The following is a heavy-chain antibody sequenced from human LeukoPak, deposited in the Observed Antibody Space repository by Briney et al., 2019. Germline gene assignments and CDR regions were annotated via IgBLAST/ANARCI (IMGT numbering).Heavy chain of an antibody. CDR2: INPNTGGT. CDR1: GYPFTDYY. D-gene: IGHD6-25*01. J-gene: IGHJ3*02. Sequence: ASVKVSCKASGYPFTDYYMHWVRQAPGQGLEWMGWINPNTGGTNYAQKFQGRLTLTRDTSIKTAYMELSSLRSDDTAVYYCARVIAAANWDAFDIWGQGTMVTVSS. V-gene: IGHV1-2*02. CDR3: ARVIAAANWDAFDI.